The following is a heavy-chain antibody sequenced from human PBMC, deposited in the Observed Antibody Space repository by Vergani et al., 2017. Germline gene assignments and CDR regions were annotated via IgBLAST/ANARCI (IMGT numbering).Heavy chain of an antibody. CDR1: ESSFISNE. CDR3: TRHVPCGDGACLHIDH. CDR2: INPIDSKI. V-gene: IGHV5-51*01. Sequence: EVMLVQSGAEVKKPGESLKISCKYSESSFISNEIACVRQMSGKGLQWMGNINPIDSKIAYSPSFQGQAIMSLDKSITTAYLQWRSLKASDTAIYYCTRHVPCGDGACLHIDHWGQGTQVTVSS. D-gene: IGHD2-21*01. J-gene: IGHJ4*02.